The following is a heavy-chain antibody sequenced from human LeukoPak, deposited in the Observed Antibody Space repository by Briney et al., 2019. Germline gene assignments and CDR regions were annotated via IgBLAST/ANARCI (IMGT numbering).Heavy chain of an antibody. V-gene: IGHV3-11*04. D-gene: IGHD6-19*01. CDR3: ARDRLVEDY. CDR2: ISSSGSTI. CDR1: VFTFSDYY. Sequence: GGPLTLSCAASVFTFSDYYMSWIPQAPGKGLEWVSYISSSGSTIYYADSVKGRFTISRDNAKNSLYLQMNSLRAEDTAVYYCARDRLVEDYWGQGTLVTVSS. J-gene: IGHJ4*02.